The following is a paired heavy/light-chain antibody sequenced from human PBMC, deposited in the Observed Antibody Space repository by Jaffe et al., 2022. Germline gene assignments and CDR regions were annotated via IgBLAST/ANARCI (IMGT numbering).Heavy chain of an antibody. V-gene: IGHV1-69*05. CDR2: IIPIFGTA. CDR3: ARYSGYSYGFRGGDAFDI. CDR1: GGTFSSYA. Sequence: QVQLVQSGAEVKKPGSSVKVSCKASGGTFSSYAISWVRQAPGQGLEWMGGIIPIFGTANYAQKFQGRVTITTDESTSTAYMELSSLRSEDTAVYYCARYSGYSYGFRGGDAFDIWGQGTMVTVSS. J-gene: IGHJ3*02. D-gene: IGHD5-18*01.
Light chain of an antibody. CDR1: QSISSW. CDR2: KAS. CDR3: QQYNSYSVT. Sequence: DIQMTQSPSTLSASVGDRVTITCRASQSISSWLAWYQQKPGKAPKLLIYKASSLESGVPSRFSGSGSGTEFTLTISSLQPDDFATYYCQQYNSYSVTFGQGTKVEIK. J-gene: IGKJ1*01. V-gene: IGKV1-5*03.